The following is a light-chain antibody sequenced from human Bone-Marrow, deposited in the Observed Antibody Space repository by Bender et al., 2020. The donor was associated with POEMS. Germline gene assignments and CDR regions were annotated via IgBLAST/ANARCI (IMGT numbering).Light chain of an antibody. CDR2: EVS. J-gene: IGLJ3*02. CDR1: TSDIGSYNL. Sequence: SALTQPASVSASPGQSINITCTGSTSDIGSYNLVSWYQQHPGKAPKLIIYEVSNRPSGVSDRFSGSKSGNTASLTISGLQAEDEADYYCSSFTSSRTWVFGAGTKLTV. CDR3: SSFTSSRTWV. V-gene: IGLV2-14*02.